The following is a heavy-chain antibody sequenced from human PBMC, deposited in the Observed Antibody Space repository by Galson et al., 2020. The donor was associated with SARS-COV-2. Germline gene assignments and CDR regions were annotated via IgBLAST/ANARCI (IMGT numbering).Heavy chain of an antibody. V-gene: IGHV3-21*06. D-gene: IGHD6-19*01. J-gene: IGHJ1*01. CDR3: VRRGAVAGLDYFQL. CDR1: EFTFSAYR. Sequence: KIGESLKISCAASEFTFSAYRMNWVRQAPGKGLEWVSSISADSDDIHYTDSVKGRFTISRDNARNSLYLQMNNLRVEDTAVYYCVRRGAVAGLDYFQLWGRGTLVSVSS. CDR2: ISADSDDI.